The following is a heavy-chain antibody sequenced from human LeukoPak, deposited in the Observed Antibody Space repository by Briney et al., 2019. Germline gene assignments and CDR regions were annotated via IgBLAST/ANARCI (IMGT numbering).Heavy chain of an antibody. Sequence: PSETLSPTCAVSGYSISSGYYWGWIRQPPGKGLEWIGSIYFSGSTYYNPSLKSRVTISVDTSKNQFSLKLSSVTAADTAVYYCARGGLRYSLSSWFDPRGQGTLVTVSS. J-gene: IGHJ5*02. V-gene: IGHV4-38-2*01. D-gene: IGHD4-17*01. CDR3: ARGGLRYSLSSWFDP. CDR1: GYSISSGYY. CDR2: IYFSGST.